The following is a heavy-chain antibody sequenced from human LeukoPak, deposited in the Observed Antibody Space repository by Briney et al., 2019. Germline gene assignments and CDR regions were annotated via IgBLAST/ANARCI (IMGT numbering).Heavy chain of an antibody. CDR2: IHYNGNT. CDR3: ARRVVVAATGYYYYYMDV. D-gene: IGHD2-15*01. J-gene: IGHJ6*03. Sequence: SETLSLTCSVSGDSISSYYWTWVRQTPGKGLEWVAYIHYNGNTKSNPSLKSRVTISLDTPKNQFSLKLTSLTAADTAVYYCARRVVVAATGYYYYYMDVWGKGTTVTISS. CDR1: GDSISSYY. V-gene: IGHV4-59*01.